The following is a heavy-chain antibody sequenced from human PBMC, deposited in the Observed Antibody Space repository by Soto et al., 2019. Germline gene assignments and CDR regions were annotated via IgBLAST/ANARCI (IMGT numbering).Heavy chain of an antibody. D-gene: IGHD3-3*01. Sequence: QLQLQESGPGLVKPSETLSLTCTVSGGSISSSSYYWGWIRQPPGKGLEWIGSIYYSGSTYYNPSLKSRVTISVDTSKNQFSLKLSSVTAADTAVYYCARHVISSPSWNYDFWSGPRYYFDYWGQGTLVTVSS. V-gene: IGHV4-39*01. CDR1: GGSISSSSYY. J-gene: IGHJ4*02. CDR2: IYYSGST. CDR3: ARHVISSPSWNYDFWSGPRYYFDY.